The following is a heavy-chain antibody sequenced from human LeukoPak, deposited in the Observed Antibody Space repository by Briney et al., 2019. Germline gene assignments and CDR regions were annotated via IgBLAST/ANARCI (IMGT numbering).Heavy chain of an antibody. CDR3: ARRPRGVIIQSWFDS. D-gene: IGHD3-10*01. CDR2: IKQDGSEK. Sequence: GGSLRLSCAASGFTFSSYWMSWVRQAPGKGLEWVANIKQDGSEKYYVDSVKGRFTISRDNAKNSLYLQMNSLRAEDTAVYYCARRPRGVIIQSWFDSWGQGTLVTVSS. CDR1: GFTFSSYW. V-gene: IGHV3-7*01. J-gene: IGHJ5*01.